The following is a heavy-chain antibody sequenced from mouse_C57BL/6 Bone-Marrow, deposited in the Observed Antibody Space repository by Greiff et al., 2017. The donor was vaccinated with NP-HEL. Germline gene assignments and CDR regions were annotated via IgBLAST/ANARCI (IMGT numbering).Heavy chain of an antibody. V-gene: IGHV5-9-1*02. Sequence: EVHLVESGEGLVKPGGSLKLSCAASGFTFSSYAMSWVRQTPEKRLEWVAYISSGGDYIYYADTVKGRFTISRDNARNTLYLQMSSLKSEDTAMYYCTRDRRLGDFDYWGQGTTLTVSS. CDR2: ISSGGDYI. D-gene: IGHD2-13*01. CDR3: TRDRRLGDFDY. CDR1: GFTFSSYA. J-gene: IGHJ2*01.